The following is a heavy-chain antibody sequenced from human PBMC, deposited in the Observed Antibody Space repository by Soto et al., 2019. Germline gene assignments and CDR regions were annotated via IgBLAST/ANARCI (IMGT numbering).Heavy chain of an antibody. Sequence: GASVKVSCKASGGTFSSYAISWVRQAPGQGLEWVGGIIPIFGTANYAQKFQGRVTITADESTSTAYMELSSLRSEDTAVYYCATSGYSYGALDYYYGMDVWGQGTTVTVSS. CDR1: GGTFSSYA. CDR2: IIPIFGTA. CDR3: ATSGYSYGALDYYYGMDV. D-gene: IGHD5-18*01. J-gene: IGHJ6*02. V-gene: IGHV1-69*13.